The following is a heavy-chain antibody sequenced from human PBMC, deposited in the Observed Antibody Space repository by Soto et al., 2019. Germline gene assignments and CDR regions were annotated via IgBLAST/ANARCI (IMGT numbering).Heavy chain of an antibody. CDR2: IRGSGVST. V-gene: IGHV3-23*01. D-gene: IGHD2-2*01. CDR1: GFTFSSYA. J-gene: IGHJ3*02. Sequence: EPQLLESGGGLAHPGGSLRLSCGASGFTFSSYAMSWVRQAQGKGLEWAAAIRGSGVSTYYADSVRGRSTISRDNSKKTLDLQMNSLRAEDTAVYYCAKFYCISTMCQAPAAKSTGGFEIWGQGTLVTVSS. CDR3: AKFYCISTMCQAPAAKSTGGFEI.